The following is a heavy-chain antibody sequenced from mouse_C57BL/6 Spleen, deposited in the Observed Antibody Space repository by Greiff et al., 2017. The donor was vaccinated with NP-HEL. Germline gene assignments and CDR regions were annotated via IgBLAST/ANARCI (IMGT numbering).Heavy chain of an antibody. CDR3: ARHESGYDYDLFAY. J-gene: IGHJ3*01. V-gene: IGHV5-9*01. D-gene: IGHD2-4*01. CDR1: GFTFSSYT. Sequence: EVKLVESGGGLVKPGGSLKLSCAASGFTFSSYTMSWVRQTPEKRLEWVATISGGGGNTYYPDSVKGRFTISRDNAKNTLYLQMSSLRSEDTALYYCARHESGYDYDLFAYWGQGTLVTVSA. CDR2: ISGGGGNT.